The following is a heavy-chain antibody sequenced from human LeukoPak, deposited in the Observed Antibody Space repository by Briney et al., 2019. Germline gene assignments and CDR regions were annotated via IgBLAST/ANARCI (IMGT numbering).Heavy chain of an antibody. J-gene: IGHJ4*02. CDR3: ARDSSGWVIN. V-gene: IGHV4-39*02. CDR2: IYYSGST. CDR1: GGSISSSSYY. Sequence: SETLSLTCTVSGGSISSSSYYWGWIRQPPGKGLEWIGSIYYSGSTYYNPSLKSRVTISVDTSKNQFSLKLSSVTAADTAVYYCARDSSGWVINWGQGTLVTVSS. D-gene: IGHD6-19*01.